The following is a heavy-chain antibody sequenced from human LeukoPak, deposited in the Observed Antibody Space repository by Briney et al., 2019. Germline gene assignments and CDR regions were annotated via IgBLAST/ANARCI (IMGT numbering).Heavy chain of an antibody. D-gene: IGHD3-3*01. V-gene: IGHV5-51*01. CDR3: ARHHFPRASVPRFALDYGMDV. Sequence: KAGESLKISCKAFGYFFSNYWIGWVRQMPGKGLEWMGIIYAGDSDTRYSPSFQGQVTISVDKSITTAHLQWNSLKASDSAIYYCARHHFPRASVPRFALDYGMDVWGQGTTVTVSS. CDR2: IYAGDSDT. J-gene: IGHJ6*02. CDR1: GYFFSNYW.